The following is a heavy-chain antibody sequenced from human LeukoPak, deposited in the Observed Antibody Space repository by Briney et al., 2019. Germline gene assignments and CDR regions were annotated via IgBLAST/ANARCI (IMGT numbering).Heavy chain of an antibody. Sequence: PGGSLRLSCAASGFTFSSYAMSWVRQAPGKGLEWVSAISGSGGSTYYADSVKGRFTISRDNSKNTLYLQMNSLRAEDTAVYYCAKDPARLLAYYYYYMDVWGKGTTVTISS. J-gene: IGHJ6*03. CDR3: AKDPARLLAYYYYYMDV. CDR2: ISGSGGST. CDR1: GFTFSSYA. D-gene: IGHD6-25*01. V-gene: IGHV3-23*01.